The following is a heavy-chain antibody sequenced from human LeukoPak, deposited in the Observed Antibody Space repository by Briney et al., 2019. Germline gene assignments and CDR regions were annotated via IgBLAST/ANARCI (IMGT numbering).Heavy chain of an antibody. D-gene: IGHD2-15*01. CDR2: IYYSGTT. J-gene: IGHJ5*02. V-gene: IGHV4-59*01. Sequence: SETLSLTCTVSGGSISSYYWSWIRQPPGKGLEWIGYIYYSGTTNYNPSLKSRVTISVDTSKNQFSLKLSSVTAADTAVYYCARDISGYCSGGSCYSPGGWFDPWGQGTLVTVSS. CDR3: ARDISGYCSGGSCYSPGGWFDP. CDR1: GGSISSYY.